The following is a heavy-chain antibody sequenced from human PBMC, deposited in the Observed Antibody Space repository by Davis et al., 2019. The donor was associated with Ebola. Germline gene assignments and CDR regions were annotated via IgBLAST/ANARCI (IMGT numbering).Heavy chain of an antibody. CDR2: ISGSGGST. CDR1: GFTFSSYA. V-gene: IGHV3-23*01. J-gene: IGHJ6*03. D-gene: IGHD1-20*01. Sequence: PGGSLRLSCAASGFTFSSYAMSWVRQAPGKGLEWVSAISGSGGSTYYADSVKGRFTISRDNAKNSLYLQMNSLRAEDTAVYYCASSVRQPRNWFYYYYYYMDVWGKGTTVTVSS. CDR3: ASSVRQPRNWFYYYYYYMDV.